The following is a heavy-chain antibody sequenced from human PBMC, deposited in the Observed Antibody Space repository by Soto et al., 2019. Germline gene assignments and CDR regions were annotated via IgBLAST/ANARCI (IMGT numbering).Heavy chain of an antibody. CDR3: AKSRYSSSFLVIPPQHYVY. CDR1: GFTFSSYS. D-gene: IGHD6-6*01. J-gene: IGHJ4*02. Sequence: EVQLVESGGGLVQPGGSLRLSCAASGFTFSSYSMNWVRQAPGKGLEWVSYISSSSSTIYYADSVKGRFTISRDNAKNSLYLQMNSLRDEDTAVYYCAKSRYSSSFLVIPPQHYVYWGQGTLVTVSS. V-gene: IGHV3-48*02. CDR2: ISSSSSTI.